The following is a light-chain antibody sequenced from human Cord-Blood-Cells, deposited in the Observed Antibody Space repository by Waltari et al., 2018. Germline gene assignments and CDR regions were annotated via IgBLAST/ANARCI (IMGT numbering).Light chain of an antibody. J-gene: IGLJ2*01. V-gene: IGLV2-23*01. CDR1: STDVGCYHL. CDR2: EGS. CDR3: CSYAGSSTFVV. Sequence: QSALTQPASVSGSPGQSIPFSCTGTSTDVGCYHLVSSYQQPPGKAPKPMIYEGSKRPSGVSNRFSGSKSGNTASLTISGLQAEDEADYYCCSYAGSSTFVVFGGGTKLTVL.